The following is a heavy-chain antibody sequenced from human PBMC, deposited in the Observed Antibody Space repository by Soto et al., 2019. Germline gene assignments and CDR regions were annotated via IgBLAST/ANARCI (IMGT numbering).Heavy chain of an antibody. D-gene: IGHD3-3*01. CDR3: ARGNDVMYYDFWSGSDV. Sequence: ASVKVSCKASGGTFSSYAISWVRQAPGQGLEWMGGIIPIFGTANYAQKFQGRVTITADKSTSTAYMELSSLRSEDTAVYYCARGNDVMYYDFWSGSDVWGQGTTVTVS. CDR1: GGTFSSYA. J-gene: IGHJ6*02. CDR2: IIPIFGTA. V-gene: IGHV1-69*06.